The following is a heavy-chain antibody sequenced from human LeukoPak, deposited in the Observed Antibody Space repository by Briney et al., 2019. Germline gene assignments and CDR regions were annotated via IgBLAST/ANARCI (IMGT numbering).Heavy chain of an antibody. D-gene: IGHD3-10*01. Sequence: GESLKISCKGSGYSFTDYWIGWVRQMPGKGLEWMGIIYPGDSDTRYSPSFQGQVTISADKSISTAYLQRSSLKASDTAMYYCARQGFGESPGDWFDPWGQGTLVTVSS. CDR2: IYPGDSDT. J-gene: IGHJ5*02. CDR1: GYSFTDYW. V-gene: IGHV5-51*01. CDR3: ARQGFGESPGDWFDP.